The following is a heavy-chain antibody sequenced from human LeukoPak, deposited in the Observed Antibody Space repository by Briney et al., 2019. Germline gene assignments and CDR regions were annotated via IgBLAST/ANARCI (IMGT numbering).Heavy chain of an antibody. CDR1: GYTFTSYA. CDR3: ARDRTPLAVAGTGGGY. V-gene: IGHV7-4-1*02. J-gene: IGHJ4*02. Sequence: ASVKVSCKASGYTFTSYAVNWVRQAPGQGLEWMGWINTNTGNLTYAQGFTGRFVFSLDTSVSTAYLQISSLKAEDTAVYYCARDRTPLAVAGTGGGYWGQGTLVTVSS. D-gene: IGHD6-19*01. CDR2: INTNTGNL.